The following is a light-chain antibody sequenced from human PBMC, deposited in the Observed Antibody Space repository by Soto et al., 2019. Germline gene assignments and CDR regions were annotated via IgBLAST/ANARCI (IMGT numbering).Light chain of an antibody. CDR2: GAS. CDR1: QSVSSSY. V-gene: IGKV3D-20*02. J-gene: IGKJ4*01. CDR3: QQRSNWPLT. Sequence: EFVLTQSPGTLSLSPGERATLSCRASQSVSSSYIAWYQQKPGQAPRLLIYGASTRATGIPARFSGSGSGTEFTLTISSLQSEDFAVYYCQQRSNWPLTFGGGTKVDI.